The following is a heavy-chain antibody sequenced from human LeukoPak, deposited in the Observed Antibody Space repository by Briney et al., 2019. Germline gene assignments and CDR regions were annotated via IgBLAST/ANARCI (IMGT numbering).Heavy chain of an antibody. Sequence: PSETLSLTCAVSGGSISSSNWWSWVRQPPGKGLEWIGEIYHSGSTNYNPSLKSRVTISVDKSKNQVSLRLTSVTAADSAVYYCARDTWNVRAQFDSWGQGTLVTVSS. D-gene: IGHD1-1*01. CDR3: ARDTWNVRAQFDS. V-gene: IGHV4-4*02. CDR1: GGSISSSNW. CDR2: IYHSGST. J-gene: IGHJ4*02.